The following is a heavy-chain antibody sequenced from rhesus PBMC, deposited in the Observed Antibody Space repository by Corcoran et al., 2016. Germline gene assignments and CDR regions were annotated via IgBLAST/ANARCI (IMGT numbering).Heavy chain of an antibody. CDR1: GGPISVYW. CDR3: ARVGYSSGPLFDY. D-gene: IGHD6-31*01. Sequence: QLQLQESGPGLVTPSATLSLTCAVSGGPISVYWWRCIRQPPGKGLEWIGGIDSSGSTDYNPALKSRDTISRDTSKNQSSLKLSSVTAADTAVYYCARVGYSSGPLFDYWGQGVLVTVSS. J-gene: IGHJ4*01. CDR2: IDSSGST. V-gene: IGHV4-165*01.